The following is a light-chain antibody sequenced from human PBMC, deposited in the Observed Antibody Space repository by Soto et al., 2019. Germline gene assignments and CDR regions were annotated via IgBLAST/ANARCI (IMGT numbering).Light chain of an antibody. CDR3: QQRDNWPVT. Sequence: IVLSQSPATLPLSPGQSATLSCRASQSVGSRVAWYQQKPCQAPMLLIYDASNRATGIPARFSGSGSGTDFTLTISSLEPEDFAVYYCQQRDNWPVTFGPGTKVDI. CDR1: QSVGSR. J-gene: IGKJ3*01. CDR2: DAS. V-gene: IGKV3-11*01.